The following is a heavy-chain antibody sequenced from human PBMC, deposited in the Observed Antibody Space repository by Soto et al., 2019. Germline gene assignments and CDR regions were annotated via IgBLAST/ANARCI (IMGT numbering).Heavy chain of an antibody. Sequence: SQTLSLTCAISGYSVSSNSAAWNWIRECPSRGLECLGRTYYRSKWYNDYAVSVKSRITINPDTSKNQFSLQLNYVNPEDTAVYYCARWIQGSHAFEIWGQGTTVTGSS. CDR1: GYSVSSNSAA. CDR3: ARWIQGSHAFEI. V-gene: IGHV6-1*01. CDR2: TYYRSKWYN. D-gene: IGHD5-18*01. J-gene: IGHJ3*02.